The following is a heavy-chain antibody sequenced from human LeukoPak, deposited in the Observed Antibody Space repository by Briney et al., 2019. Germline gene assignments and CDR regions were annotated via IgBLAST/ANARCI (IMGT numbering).Heavy chain of an antibody. Sequence: GGSLRLSCAASGFTFNNYWMSWVRQAPGKGLEWVANIKQDGSETYYLDSVKGRFTISRDNAENSLSLQMNSLRAEDTAVYYCARVDSSGWYSHFYYYYGMDVWGQGTTVTVSS. CDR1: GFTFNNYW. J-gene: IGHJ6*02. CDR3: ARVDSSGWYSHFYYYYGMDV. D-gene: IGHD6-19*01. V-gene: IGHV3-7*03. CDR2: IKQDGSET.